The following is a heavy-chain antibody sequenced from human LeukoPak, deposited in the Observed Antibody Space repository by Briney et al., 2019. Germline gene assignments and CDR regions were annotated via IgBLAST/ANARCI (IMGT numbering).Heavy chain of an antibody. V-gene: IGHV4-34*01. CDR1: GGSFSGYY. D-gene: IGHD6-13*01. J-gene: IGHJ4*02. Sequence: KTSETLSLTCAVYGGSFSGYYWSWIRQPPGKGLEWIGEINHSGSTNYNPSLKSRVTISVDTSKNQFSLKLSSVTAADTAVYYCARAWPPEAAAGTTPTLDYWGQGTLVTVSS. CDR2: INHSGST. CDR3: ARAWPPEAAAGTTPTLDY.